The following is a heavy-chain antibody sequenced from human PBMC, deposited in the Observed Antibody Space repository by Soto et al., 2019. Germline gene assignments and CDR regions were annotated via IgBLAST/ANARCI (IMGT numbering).Heavy chain of an antibody. V-gene: IGHV4-34*01. CDR1: GFSFSVYY. CDR2: INHSGST. CDR3: ARAGIGGEHDH. J-gene: IGHJ4*02. Sequence: AGTXSLTCAVYGFSFSVYYLIWVRQPPGKGLEWIGEINHSGSTNYNPPLKSRVTISVDASKNQFSLKLSSVTAADTAVYYCARAGIGGEHDHWGQGTLVTVSS.